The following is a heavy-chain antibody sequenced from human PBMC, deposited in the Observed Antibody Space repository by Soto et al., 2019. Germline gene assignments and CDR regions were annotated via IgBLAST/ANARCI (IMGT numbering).Heavy chain of an antibody. Sequence: SETLSLTCTVSGGSISSGGYYWSWIRQHPGKGLEWIGYIYYSGSTYYNPSLKSRVTISVDTSKNQFSLKLSSVTAADTAVYYCASIFSSSWYPGYYYYGMDVWGQGTTVTVSS. CDR2: IYYSGST. CDR3: ASIFSSSWYPGYYYYGMDV. D-gene: IGHD6-13*01. V-gene: IGHV4-31*03. CDR1: GGSISSGGYY. J-gene: IGHJ6*02.